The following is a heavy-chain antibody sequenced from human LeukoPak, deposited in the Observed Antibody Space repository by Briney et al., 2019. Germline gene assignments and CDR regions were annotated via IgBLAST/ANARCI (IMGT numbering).Heavy chain of an antibody. J-gene: IGHJ4*02. CDR3: ASITMVREGY. CDR1: GGSISSSSYY. D-gene: IGHD3-10*01. CDR2: IYYSGST. Sequence: SETLSLTCTVSGGSISSSSYYWGWIRQPPGKGLEWIGSIYYSGSTYYNPSLKSRVTISVDTSKNQFSLKLSSVTAADTAVYYCASITMVREGYWGQGTLVTVSS. V-gene: IGHV4-39*07.